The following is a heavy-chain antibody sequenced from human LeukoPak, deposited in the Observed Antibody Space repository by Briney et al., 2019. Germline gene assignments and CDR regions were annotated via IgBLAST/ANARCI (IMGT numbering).Heavy chain of an antibody. V-gene: IGHV3-30*18. CDR3: AEDPHPYSSSWPIIYYFDY. Sequence: PGRSLRLSCAASRFTFSSYGMHWVRQAPGKGLEWVAIISYDGSNKYYADSVKGRFTISRDNSKNTLYLQMNSLRAEDTAVYYRAEDPHPYSSSWPIIYYFDYWGQGTLVTVSS. J-gene: IGHJ4*02. D-gene: IGHD6-13*01. CDR1: RFTFSSYG. CDR2: ISYDGSNK.